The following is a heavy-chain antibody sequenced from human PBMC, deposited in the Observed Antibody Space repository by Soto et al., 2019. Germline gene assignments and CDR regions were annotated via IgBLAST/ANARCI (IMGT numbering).Heavy chain of an antibody. CDR3: ARTDRDFYGLDV. CDR1: GFTSRNYD. V-gene: IGHV3-13*05. J-gene: IGHJ6*02. CDR2: ISAAGDP. Sequence: EVQLVESGGGLVQPGGSLGLSCEASGFTSRNYDRHWARQGTGKGLEWVSGISAAGDPDYADSVEGRFTISRENAQNSFFLQMNSLRVGDTAVYYCARTDRDFYGLDVWGQGTTVIVSS.